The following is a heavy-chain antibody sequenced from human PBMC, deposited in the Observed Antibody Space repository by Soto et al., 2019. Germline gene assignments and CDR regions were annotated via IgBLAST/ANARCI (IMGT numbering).Heavy chain of an antibody. V-gene: IGHV3-48*01. CDR3: AGFYYDIYYYQPPHYDCYYGMDV. J-gene: IGHJ6*02. Sequence: GGSLRLSCAASGFTFSSYSMNWVRQAPGKGLEWVSYISSSSSTIYYADSVKGRFTISRDNAKNSLYLQMNSLRAEDTAVYYLAGFYYDIYYYQPPHYDCYYGMDVWGQGTTVTVSS. CDR2: ISSSSSTI. CDR1: GFTFSSYS. D-gene: IGHD3-22*01.